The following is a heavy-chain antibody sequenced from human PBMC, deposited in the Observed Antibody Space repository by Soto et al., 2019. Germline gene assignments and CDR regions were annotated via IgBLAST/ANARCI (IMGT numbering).Heavy chain of an antibody. CDR3: AKEGPYINSWSSAGYLQH. D-gene: IGHD2-2*02. J-gene: IGHJ1*01. Sequence: GSLRLACVASVFSFSSYAMNWVRQAPGKGLEWVSHISGSGGSTDYAESVKGRFSISKDSVNNTLYLHMSSLRAEDTALYFCAKEGPYINSWSSAGYLQHWGLGTQVTVSS. CDR1: VFSFSSYA. CDR2: ISGSGGST. V-gene: IGHV3-23*01.